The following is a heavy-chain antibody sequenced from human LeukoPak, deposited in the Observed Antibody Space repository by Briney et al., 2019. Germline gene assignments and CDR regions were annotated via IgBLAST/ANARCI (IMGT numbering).Heavy chain of an antibody. D-gene: IGHD6-13*01. CDR2: ISGSGGST. CDR3: AKVGSSWYSPEALYYSDY. CDR1: GFTFSSYA. V-gene: IGHV3-23*01. J-gene: IGHJ4*02. Sequence: GGSLRLSCAASGFTFSSYAMSWVRQAPGKGLEWVSAISGSGGSTYYADSVKGRFTISRDNSKNTLYLQMNSLRAEDTAVYYCAKVGSSWYSPEALYYSDYWGQGTLVTVSS.